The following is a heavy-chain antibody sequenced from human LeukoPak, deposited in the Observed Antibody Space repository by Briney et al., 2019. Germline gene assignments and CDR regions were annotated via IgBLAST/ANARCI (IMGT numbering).Heavy chain of an antibody. CDR1: GFTFSNYA. J-gene: IGHJ4*02. Sequence: PGGSLRLSCAASGFTFSNYALSWVRQAPGKGLEWVSAISDSGGYTYYTDSVKGRFTISRDNAKNSLYLQMNSLRAEDTAVYYCASRRGYNYGRLDYWGQGTLVTVSS. CDR2: ISDSGGYT. D-gene: IGHD5-18*01. CDR3: ASRRGYNYGRLDY. V-gene: IGHV3-23*01.